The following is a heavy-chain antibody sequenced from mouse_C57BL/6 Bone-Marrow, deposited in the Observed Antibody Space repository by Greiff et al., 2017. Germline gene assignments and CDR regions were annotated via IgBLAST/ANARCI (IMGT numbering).Heavy chain of an antibody. CDR3: ANPVYYAMDY. V-gene: IGHV1-81*01. Sequence: QVQLQQSGAELARPGASVKLSCKASGYTFTSYGISWVKQRTGQGLEWIGEIYPRSGNTYYNEKFKGKATLTADNSSSTAYMELRSLTSEDSAVYFCANPVYYAMDYWGQGTSVTVSS. CDR1: GYTFTSYG. CDR2: IYPRSGNT. J-gene: IGHJ4*01.